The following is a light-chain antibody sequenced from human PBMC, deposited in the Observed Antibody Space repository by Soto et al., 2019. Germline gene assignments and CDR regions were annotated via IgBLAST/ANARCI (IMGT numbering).Light chain of an antibody. V-gene: IGKV3-11*01. CDR3: QQRSNWPIT. CDR2: DAS. CDR1: QSVSRY. Sequence: EIVLTQSPATLSFSPGERATLSCRASQSVSRYLAWYQQKPGQAPRLLIYDASNRATGIPARFSGSGSGTDFTLTISRLEPEDFAVYYCQQRSNWPITFGQGTRLEI. J-gene: IGKJ5*01.